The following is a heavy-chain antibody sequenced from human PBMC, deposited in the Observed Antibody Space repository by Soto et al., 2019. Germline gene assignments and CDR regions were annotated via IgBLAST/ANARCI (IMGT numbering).Heavy chain of an antibody. Sequence: SVKVSCKASGGTFSSYAISWVRQAPGQGLEWMGGIIPIFGTANYAQKFQGRVTITADESTSTAYMELSSLRSEDTAVYYCARGESRYGKPYYSYYYGMDVWGQGTTVTVSS. CDR3: ARGESRYGKPYYSYYYGMDV. CDR2: IIPIFGTA. J-gene: IGHJ6*02. CDR1: GGTFSSYA. D-gene: IGHD3-3*01. V-gene: IGHV1-69*13.